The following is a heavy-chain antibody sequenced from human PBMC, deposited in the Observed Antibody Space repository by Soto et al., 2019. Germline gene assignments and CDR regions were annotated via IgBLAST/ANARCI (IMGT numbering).Heavy chain of an antibody. V-gene: IGHV3-20*04. CDR2: INWNGGST. CDR3: ARGGGLGYCSGGSCYESGYYFDY. Sequence: EVQLVESGGGVVRPGGSLRLSCAASGFTFDDYGMSWVRQAPGKGLEWVSGINWNGGSTGYADSVKGRFTISRDNAKNSLYLQMNSLRAEDTALYYCARGGGLGYCSGGSCYESGYYFDYWGQGTLVTVSS. D-gene: IGHD2-15*01. CDR1: GFTFDDYG. J-gene: IGHJ4*02.